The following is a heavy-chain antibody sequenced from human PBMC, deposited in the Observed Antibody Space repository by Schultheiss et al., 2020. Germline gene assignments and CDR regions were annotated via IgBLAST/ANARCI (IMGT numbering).Heavy chain of an antibody. CDR2: ISGSGGST. CDR3: AKGRLCASHCSAFDN. Sequence: GGSLRLSCAASGFTFSSNAMSWVRQAPGKGLEWVSVISGSGGSTYYADSVKGRFTISRDNSKNTLYLQMNSLRAEDTAVYYCAKGRLCASHCSAFDNWGKGTLVTVSS. J-gene: IGHJ4*02. D-gene: IGHD2-21*02. V-gene: IGHV3-23*01. CDR1: GFTFSSNA.